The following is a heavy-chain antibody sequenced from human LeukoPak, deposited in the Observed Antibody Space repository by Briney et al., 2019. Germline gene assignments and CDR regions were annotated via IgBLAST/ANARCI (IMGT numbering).Heavy chain of an antibody. CDR2: INPTGGST. V-gene: IGHV1-46*01. J-gene: IGHJ6*02. D-gene: IGHD6-19*01. CDR3: ARASFEAVAGTYRYYGMDV. Sequence: ASVKVSCKASGYTFTNYYIHWVRQAPGQGLEWMGIINPTGGSTTYAQKFQGRVTMTRDTSTSTVYMDLSSLRFEDTAVYYCARASFEAVAGTYRYYGMDVWGQGTTVTVSS. CDR1: GYTFTNYY.